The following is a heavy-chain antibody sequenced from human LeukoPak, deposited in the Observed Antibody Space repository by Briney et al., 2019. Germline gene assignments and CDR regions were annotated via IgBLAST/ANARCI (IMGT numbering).Heavy chain of an antibody. CDR2: IWYDGSDK. J-gene: IGHJ4*02. V-gene: IGHV3-33*08. CDR3: ARWGNNKILDY. Sequence: PVRSLRLSCAASGFTFSSNAVHWVRQAPGKGLEWVAVIWYDGSDKYYADSVKGRFIISRDNSKNTLDLQMNSLRAEDTAVYYCARWGNNKILDYWGQGTLLTVSS. CDR1: GFTFSSNA. D-gene: IGHD1/OR15-1a*01.